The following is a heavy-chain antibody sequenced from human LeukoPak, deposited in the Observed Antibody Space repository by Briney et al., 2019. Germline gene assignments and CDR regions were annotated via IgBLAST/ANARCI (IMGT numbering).Heavy chain of an antibody. V-gene: IGHV3-30*02. CDR1: GFTFSGYG. J-gene: IGHJ4*02. CDR2: IRYDGSNK. Sequence: GGSLRLSCAASGFTFSGYGMHWVRQAPGKGLEWVAFIRYDGSNKYYADSVKGRFTISRDNSKNTLYLQMNSLRAEDTAVYYCAKDRSGSSWYGDFDYWGQGTLVTVSS. D-gene: IGHD6-13*01. CDR3: AKDRSGSSWYGDFDY.